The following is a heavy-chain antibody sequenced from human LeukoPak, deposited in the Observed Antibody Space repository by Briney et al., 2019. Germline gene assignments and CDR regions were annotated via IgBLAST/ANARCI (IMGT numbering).Heavy chain of an antibody. CDR1: GGSISSYY. D-gene: IGHD2-2*01. CDR2: IYYSGST. Sequence: SETLSLTCTVSGGSISSYYWSWIRQPPGKELEWIGYIYYSGSTNYNPSLKSRVTISVDTSKNQFSLKLSSVTAADTAVYYCARDLPPAANYGMDVWGQGTTVTVSS. V-gene: IGHV4-59*01. J-gene: IGHJ6*02. CDR3: ARDLPPAANYGMDV.